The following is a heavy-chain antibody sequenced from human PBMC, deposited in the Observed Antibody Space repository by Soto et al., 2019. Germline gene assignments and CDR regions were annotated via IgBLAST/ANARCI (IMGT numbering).Heavy chain of an antibody. D-gene: IGHD6-13*01. V-gene: IGHV4-4*02. CDR3: ARGSTWQGRDWFDP. CDR2: ISHTGTT. Sequence: PSETLSLTCAVSGDSISGSQWWSWVRLPPGKGLEWIGEISHTGTTNYNPSLKSRVTMSVDKPKNQFSLNLTSVTAADTAVYYCARGSTWQGRDWFDPWGQGTLVTVSS. CDR1: GDSISGSQW. J-gene: IGHJ5*02.